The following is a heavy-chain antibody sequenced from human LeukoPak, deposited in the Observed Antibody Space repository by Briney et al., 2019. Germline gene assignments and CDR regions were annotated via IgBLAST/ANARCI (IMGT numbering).Heavy chain of an antibody. CDR3: ARHVYGEGMVV. CDR2: IHSSEGT. J-gene: IGHJ6*04. CDR1: GGSLIGYY. Sequence: SETLSLTCTVSGGSLIGYYWGWFRQPPGKGLECIGYIHSSEGTAHNASLKSRLTILLDTSKNQFSLTLSSVTAADTAVYYCARHVYGEGMVVWGKGTTVTVSS. V-gene: IGHV4-59*08. D-gene: IGHD4-17*01.